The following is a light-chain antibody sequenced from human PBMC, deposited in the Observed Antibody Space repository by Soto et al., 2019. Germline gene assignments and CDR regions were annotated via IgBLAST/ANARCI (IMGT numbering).Light chain of an antibody. Sequence: QSVLTQPRSVSGSPGQSVTISCTGASSDVGGYNYVSWYQQHPGKAPKLTIYDVSKRPSGVPDRFSGSKSGNTASLTISGLQTEDEADYYCCSYAGRYTYVFGTGTKATVL. J-gene: IGLJ1*01. CDR1: SSDVGGYNY. CDR3: CSYAGRYTYV. V-gene: IGLV2-11*01. CDR2: DVS.